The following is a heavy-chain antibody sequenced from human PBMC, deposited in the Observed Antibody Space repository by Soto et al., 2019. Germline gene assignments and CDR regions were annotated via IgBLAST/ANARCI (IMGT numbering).Heavy chain of an antibody. V-gene: IGHV4-59*01. CDR1: GVSISNNY. D-gene: IGHD7-27*01. CDR2: IYYNGNT. Sequence: QVQLQESGPGLVKPSETLSLTCTVSGVSISNNYWSWIRQPPGQGLEWIVYIYYNGNTNYRPSLKSRVTMSVDTSRNQISLKLTPVTAADTAVYYCTRANWYSEYWGQGPLVTVSS. J-gene: IGHJ4*02. CDR3: TRANWYSEY.